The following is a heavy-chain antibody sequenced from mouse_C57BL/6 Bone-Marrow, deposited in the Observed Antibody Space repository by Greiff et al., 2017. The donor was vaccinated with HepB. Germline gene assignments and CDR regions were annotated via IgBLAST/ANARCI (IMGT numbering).Heavy chain of an antibody. CDR3: TSYYGSRGYFDV. V-gene: IGHV1-15*01. CDR2: IDPETGGT. D-gene: IGHD1-1*01. CDR1: GYTFTDYE. Sequence: QVQFQQSGAELVRPGASVTLSCKASGYTFTDYEMHWVKQTPVHGLEWIGAIDPETGGTAYNQKFKGKAILTADKSSSTAYMELRSLTSEDSAVYYCTSYYGSRGYFDVWGTGTTVTVSS. J-gene: IGHJ1*03.